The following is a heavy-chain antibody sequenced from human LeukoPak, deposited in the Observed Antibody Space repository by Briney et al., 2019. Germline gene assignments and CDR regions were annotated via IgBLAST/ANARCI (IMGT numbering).Heavy chain of an antibody. J-gene: IGHJ4*02. CDR2: IYYSGST. D-gene: IGHD2-2*02. CDR1: GGSISSSSYY. V-gene: IGHV4-39*07. Sequence: SETLSLTCTVSGGSISSSSYYWGWIRQPPGKGLEWIGSIYYSGSTYYNPSLKSRVTISVDTSKNQFSLKLSSVTAADTAVYYCARDGRYCSSTSCYIGFDCWGQGTLVTVSS. CDR3: ARDGRYCSSTSCYIGFDC.